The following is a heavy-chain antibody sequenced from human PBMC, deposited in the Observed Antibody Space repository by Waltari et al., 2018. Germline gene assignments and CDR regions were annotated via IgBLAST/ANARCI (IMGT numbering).Heavy chain of an antibody. D-gene: IGHD3-16*01. CDR2: IYSGGSI. Sequence: EVQLVESGGGLIQPGGSLRLSCAASGFTVSSNYMSWVRQAPGRGLEWVSVIYSGGSIYYADSVKGRFTISRDNSKNTLYLQMNSLRAEDTAVYYCARELHGKRSLGETNDYFDYWGQGTLVTVSS. V-gene: IGHV3-53*01. J-gene: IGHJ4*02. CDR3: ARELHGKRSLGETNDYFDY. CDR1: GFTVSSNY.